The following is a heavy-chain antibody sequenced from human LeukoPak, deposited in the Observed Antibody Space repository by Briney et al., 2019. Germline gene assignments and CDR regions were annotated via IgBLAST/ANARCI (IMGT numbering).Heavy chain of an antibody. V-gene: IGHV3-30*02. J-gene: IGHJ6*04. CDR2: IRYDGNSK. D-gene: IGHD3-10*01. Sequence: PGGSLRLSCAASGFTFSSYGMHWVRQAPGKGLEWVAFIRYDGNSKYYADSVKGRFTISRDNSKNTLYLQMNSLRAEDTAVYYCARPKGRITMVRGMDVWGKGTMVTVSS. CDR1: GFTFSSYG. CDR3: ARPKGRITMVRGMDV.